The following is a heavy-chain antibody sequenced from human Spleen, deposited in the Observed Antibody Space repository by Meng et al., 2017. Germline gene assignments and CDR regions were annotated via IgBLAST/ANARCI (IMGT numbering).Heavy chain of an antibody. J-gene: IGHJ6*02. CDR2: LSGGGFTT. Sequence: GESLKISCAVSGFSFSSYAMSWVRRAPGKGLEWLAALSGGGFTTYYADSVKGRFTISRHNAKNSLYLQMNSLRAEDTAVYYCARDMGGDYFSYYYYGMDVWGQGTTVTVSS. D-gene: IGHD4-17*01. V-gene: IGHV3-23*01. CDR3: ARDMGGDYFSYYYYGMDV. CDR1: GFSFSSYA.